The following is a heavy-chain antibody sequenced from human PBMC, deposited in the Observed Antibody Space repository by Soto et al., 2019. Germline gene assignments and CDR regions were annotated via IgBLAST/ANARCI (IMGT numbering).Heavy chain of an antibody. CDR3: ASSNIAAAGFYYYGMDV. CDR2: IYYSGST. V-gene: IGHV4-59*01. Sequence: SETLSLTCTVSGASISTSYWSWIRQPPGKGLEWIGYIYYSGSTNYNPSLKSRVTISVDTSKNQFSLNLSSVTAADTAVYYCASSNIAAAGFYYYGMDVWGRGTTVTVSS. CDR1: GASISTSY. D-gene: IGHD6-13*01. J-gene: IGHJ6*02.